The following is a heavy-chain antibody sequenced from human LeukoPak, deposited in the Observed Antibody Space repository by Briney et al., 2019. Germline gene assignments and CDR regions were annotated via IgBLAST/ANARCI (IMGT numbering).Heavy chain of an antibody. J-gene: IGHJ6*02. D-gene: IGHD2-15*01. Sequence: GGSLRLSCAASGFTFNSYAMNWVRQAPGKGLEWVSVIIGRGDTTYYADSVKGRFTISRDNSKNTLYLQMNSLRVDDTAVYYCAKTPPPGYYYYAMDIWGQGTTVTVSS. CDR2: IIGRGDTT. V-gene: IGHV3-23*01. CDR1: GFTFNSYA. CDR3: AKTPPPGYYYYAMDI.